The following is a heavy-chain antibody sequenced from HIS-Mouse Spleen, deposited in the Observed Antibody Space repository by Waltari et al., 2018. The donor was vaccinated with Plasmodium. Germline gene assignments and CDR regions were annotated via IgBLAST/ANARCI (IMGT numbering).Heavy chain of an antibody. V-gene: IGHV1-18*01. D-gene: IGHD6-19*01. Sequence: QVQLVQSGTDMKKPGDSVNVSCKASGYTFHRYGINWVRQAPGQGLEWMGWISAYNGNTNYAQKLQGRVTMTTDTSTSTAYMQLRSLRSDDTAVYYCARGSAGDAFDIWGQGTMVTVSS. CDR2: ISAYNGNT. CDR3: ARGSAGDAFDI. J-gene: IGHJ3*02. CDR1: GYTFHRYG.